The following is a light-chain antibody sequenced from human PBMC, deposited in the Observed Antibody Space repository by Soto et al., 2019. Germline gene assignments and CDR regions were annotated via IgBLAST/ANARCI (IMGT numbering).Light chain of an antibody. CDR2: WAS. V-gene: IGKV4-1*01. CDR3: QLYFSTPPT. J-gene: IGKJ1*01. Sequence: DIVMTQSPDSLAVSLGERATINCKSSQSVLYSSNNKNFLTWFQQKPGQPPKLLIYWASTRESGVPDRFSGSGSGTDFTLTISSLQAEDVAVYYCQLYFSTPPTFGRGTRVEIK. CDR1: QSVLYSSNNKNF.